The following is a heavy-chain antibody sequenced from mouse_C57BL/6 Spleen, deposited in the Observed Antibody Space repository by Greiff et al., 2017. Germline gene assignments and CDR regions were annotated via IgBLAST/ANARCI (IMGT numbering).Heavy chain of an antibody. Sequence: VQLQQPGAELVKPGASVKLSCKASGYTFTSYWMHWVQQPPGQGLEWIGMIHPNSGSSNYNEKFKSKATLTVDKSSSTAYMQHSSLTSEDSAVYYCARSGPGSLWFAVWGQGTLVTVSA. CDR3: ARSGPGSLWFAV. D-gene: IGHD6-2*01. CDR1: GYTFTSYW. J-gene: IGHJ3*01. CDR2: IHPNSGSS. V-gene: IGHV1-64*01.